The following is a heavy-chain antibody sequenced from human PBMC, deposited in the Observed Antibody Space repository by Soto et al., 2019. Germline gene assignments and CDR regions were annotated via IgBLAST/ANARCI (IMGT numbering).Heavy chain of an antibody. CDR1: GFTFSSYA. CDR3: ARDGPYYYDSSGYYYGH. CDR2: ISYDGSNK. Sequence: PGGSLRLSCAASGFTFSSYAMHGVRQAPGKGLEGVAVISYDGSNKYYADSVKGRFTISRDNSKNTLYLQMNSLRAEDTAVYYCARDGPYYYDSSGYYYGHCGQGTLVTVSS. V-gene: IGHV3-30-3*01. J-gene: IGHJ1*01. D-gene: IGHD3-22*01.